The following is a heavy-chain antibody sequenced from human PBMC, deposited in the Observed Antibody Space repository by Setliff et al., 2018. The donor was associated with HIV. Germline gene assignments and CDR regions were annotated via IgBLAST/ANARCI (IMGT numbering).Heavy chain of an antibody. D-gene: IGHD3-3*01. Sequence: SETLSLTCTVSDSGTYYWSWIRQPAGKGLEWIGRVSSRGDTNYNPSLKSRVTMSVDTSKNQFSLKLSSVTAADTAVYYCARDGFWSGYMDVWGKGTTVTVSS. J-gene: IGHJ6*03. CDR3: ARDGFWSGYMDV. CDR1: DSGTYY. V-gene: IGHV4-4*07. CDR2: VSSRGDT.